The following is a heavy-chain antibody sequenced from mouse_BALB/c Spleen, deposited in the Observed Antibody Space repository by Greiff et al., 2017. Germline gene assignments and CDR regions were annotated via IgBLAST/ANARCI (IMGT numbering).Heavy chain of an antibody. CDR3: ARVPDGYYDY. V-gene: IGHV5-6-3*01. J-gene: IGHJ2*01. Sequence: EVQVVESGGGLVQPGGSLKLSCAASGFTFSSYGMSWVRQTPDKRLELVATINSNGGSTYYPDSVKGRFTISRDNAKNTLYLQMSSLKSEDTAMYYCARVPDGYYDYWGQGTTLTVSS. CDR1: GFTFSSYG. D-gene: IGHD2-3*01. CDR2: INSNGGST.